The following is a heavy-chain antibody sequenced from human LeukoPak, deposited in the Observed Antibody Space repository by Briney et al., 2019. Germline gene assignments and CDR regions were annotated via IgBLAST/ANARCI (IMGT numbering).Heavy chain of an antibody. Sequence: GGSLRLSCAASGFTFSSYSMNWVRQAPGKGLEWVSYISSSSSTIYYADSVKGRFTISRDNAKNSLYLQMNSLRAEDTAVYYCARGFIYYYYYMDVWGKGTTVTVSS. V-gene: IGHV3-48*01. J-gene: IGHJ6*03. CDR2: ISSSSSTI. CDR3: ARGFIYYYYYMDV. CDR1: GFTFSSYS.